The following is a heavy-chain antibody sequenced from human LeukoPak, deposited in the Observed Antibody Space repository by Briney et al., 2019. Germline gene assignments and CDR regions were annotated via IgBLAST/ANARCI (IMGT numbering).Heavy chain of an antibody. J-gene: IGHJ3*02. Sequence: GGSLRLSCAASGFTFSSYAMSWVRQAPGKGLEWVSAISGSGGSTYYADSVKGRFTISRDNSKNTLYLQMNSLRAEDTAVYYCAKGHDFTYYDFWSGYFAFDIWGQGTKVTVSS. CDR3: AKGHDFTYYDFWSGYFAFDI. V-gene: IGHV3-23*01. CDR1: GFTFSSYA. D-gene: IGHD3-3*01. CDR2: ISGSGGST.